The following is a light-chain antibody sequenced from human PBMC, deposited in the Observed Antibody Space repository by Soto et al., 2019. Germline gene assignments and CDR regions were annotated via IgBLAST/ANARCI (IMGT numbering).Light chain of an antibody. J-gene: IGKJ1*01. CDR2: KAS. CDR3: QQDNSYST. Sequence: DIQMTQSPYTLSASVGDRVTITCRASQSISSWLAWYQQKPGKAPKLLIYKASSLESGVPSRFSGSGSGTEFTLTISSLQPDDFATYYCQQDNSYSTFGQGTKVEIK. CDR1: QSISSW. V-gene: IGKV1-5*03.